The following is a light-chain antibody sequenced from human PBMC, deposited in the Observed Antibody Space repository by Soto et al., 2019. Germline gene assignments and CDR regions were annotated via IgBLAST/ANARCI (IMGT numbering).Light chain of an antibody. CDR3: QQRSNWPPLFT. J-gene: IGKJ3*01. CDR2: DAS. V-gene: IGKV3-11*01. CDR1: QSVSSY. Sequence: EIVLTQSPATLSLSPGERATPSCRASQSVSSYLAWYQQKPGQAPRLLIYDASNRATGIPARFSGSGSGTDFNLTISSLEPEDFAVYYCQQRSNWPPLFTFGPGTKVDIK.